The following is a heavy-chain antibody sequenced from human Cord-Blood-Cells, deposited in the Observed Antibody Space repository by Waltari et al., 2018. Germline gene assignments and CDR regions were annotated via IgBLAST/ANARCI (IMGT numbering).Heavy chain of an antibody. CDR2: ISWNSGSI. CDR3: AKDIKVRGYDSVDY. D-gene: IGHD5-12*01. CDR1: GFPFVDYA. J-gene: IGHJ4*02. V-gene: IGHV3-9*01. Sequence: EVQLVESGGGLVQPGRSLRLSCAASGFPFVDYAMHWVRQAPGKGLGWVSGISWNSGSIGYADSVKGRFTISRDNAKNSLYLQMNSLRAEDTALYYCAKDIKVRGYDSVDYWGQGTLVTVSS.